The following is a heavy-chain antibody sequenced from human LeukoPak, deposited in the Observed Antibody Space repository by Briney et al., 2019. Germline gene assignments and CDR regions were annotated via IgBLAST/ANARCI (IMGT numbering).Heavy chain of an antibody. Sequence: GSLRLSCAASGFIFSSYWMSWVRQAPGKGLEWVANIKQDGNEKYYVDSVKGRFTISRDNAKTSLYLQMNSLRAEDTAVYYCASQGDFWSGKKNYFDYWGQGTLVIVSS. CDR1: GFIFSSYW. J-gene: IGHJ4*02. V-gene: IGHV3-7*03. CDR2: IKQDGNEK. D-gene: IGHD3-3*01. CDR3: ASQGDFWSGKKNYFDY.